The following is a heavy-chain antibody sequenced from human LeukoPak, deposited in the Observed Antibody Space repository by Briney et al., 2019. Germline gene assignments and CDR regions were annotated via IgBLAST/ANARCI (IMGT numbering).Heavy chain of an antibody. CDR3: ARDRCSSTSCYDSRGWFDP. J-gene: IGHJ5*02. V-gene: IGHV1-69*05. CDR1: GGTFISYA. D-gene: IGHD2-2*01. CDR2: IIPIFGTA. Sequence: SVTVSFKASGGTFISYAISWVRQAPGQGLAWMGGIIPIFGTANYAQKFQGRVTITTDESTSTAYMELSSLRSEDTAVYYCARDRCSSTSCYDSRGWFDPWGQGTLVTVSS.